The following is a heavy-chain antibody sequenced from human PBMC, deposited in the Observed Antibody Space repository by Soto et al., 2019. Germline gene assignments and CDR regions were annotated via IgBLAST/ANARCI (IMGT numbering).Heavy chain of an antibody. D-gene: IGHD6-6*01. CDR1: GYTFTSYD. CDR2: MNPNSGNT. V-gene: IGHV1-8*01. J-gene: IGHJ5*02. CDR3: ARGRLAARGRFDP. Sequence: QVQLVQSGDEVKKPGASVKVSGKPSGYTFTSYDINWGRKATGHGLEWRGWMNPNSGNTGYAQKFQGRVTMTRNTSISTAYMELSSLRSEVTAVYYCARGRLAARGRFDPWGQGTLVTVSS.